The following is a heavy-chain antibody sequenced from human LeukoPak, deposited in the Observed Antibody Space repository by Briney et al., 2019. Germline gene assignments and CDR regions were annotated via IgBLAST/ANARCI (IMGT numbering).Heavy chain of an antibody. CDR1: GFTFSSYA. CDR2: INGSGGST. Sequence: GGSLRLSCAASGFTFSSYAMSWVRQAPGKGLEWVSDINGSGGSTYYADSVKGRFTISRDNSKNALYLQMNSLRAEDTAVYYCAKSYYYDSSGPPNDAFDIWGQGTMVTVSS. CDR3: AKSYYYDSSGPPNDAFDI. D-gene: IGHD3-22*01. V-gene: IGHV3-23*01. J-gene: IGHJ3*02.